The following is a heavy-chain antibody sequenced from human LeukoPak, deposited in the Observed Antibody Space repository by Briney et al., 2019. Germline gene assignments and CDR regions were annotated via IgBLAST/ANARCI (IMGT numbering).Heavy chain of an antibody. CDR3: ARAKPKNMVRGLIMRRESRYYFDY. V-gene: IGHV3-53*01. Sequence: PGGSLRLSCAASGFTVSSNYMSWVRQAPGKGLEWVSVIYSGGSTYYADSVKGRFTISRDNPKSTLYIQMNSLRAEDTAVYYCARAKPKNMVRGLIMRRESRYYFDYWGQGTLVTVSS. D-gene: IGHD3-10*01. J-gene: IGHJ4*02. CDR2: IYSGGST. CDR1: GFTVSSNY.